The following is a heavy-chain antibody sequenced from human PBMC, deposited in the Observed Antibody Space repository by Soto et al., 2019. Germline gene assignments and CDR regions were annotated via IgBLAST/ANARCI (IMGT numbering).Heavy chain of an antibody. J-gene: IGHJ3*02. CDR3: ARLQYTVVTALDI. V-gene: IGHV4-59*11. CDR2: IYHTVNT. D-gene: IGHD2-15*01. CDR1: GASIGSHF. Sequence: SETLSLTCSVSGASIGSHFWSWIRQAPGKGPELVGYIYHTVNTNYNPALKSRVTISMDTSENQLSLQLSSVTAADTAVYYCARLQYTVVTALDIWGQGTMVTVSS.